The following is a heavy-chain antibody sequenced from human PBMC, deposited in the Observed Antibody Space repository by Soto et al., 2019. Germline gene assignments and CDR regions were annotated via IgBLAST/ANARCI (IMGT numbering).Heavy chain of an antibody. CDR1: GGSISSYY. CDR2: IYYSGST. V-gene: IGHV4-59*01. J-gene: IGHJ5*02. D-gene: IGHD6-13*01. CDR3: ARDLVAAAGTNWFDP. Sequence: SETLSLTCTVSGGSISSYYWSWIRQPPGKGLEWIGYIYYSGSTNYNPSLKSQVTISVDTSKNQFSLKLSSVTAADTAVYYCARDLVAAAGTNWFDPWGQGTLVTVSS.